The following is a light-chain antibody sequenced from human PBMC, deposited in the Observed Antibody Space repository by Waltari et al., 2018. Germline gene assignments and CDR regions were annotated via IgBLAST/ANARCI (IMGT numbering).Light chain of an antibody. CDR1: QRISRY. Sequence: DIQMTQSPSTLSASVGDRVNITCRASQRISRYLAWYQQKPGKAPKLLIYEASSLESGVPSRFSGSGSGTEFTLTISSLQPDDFATYYCQECNTFLYTFGQGTKLEI. J-gene: IGKJ2*01. V-gene: IGKV1-5*03. CDR3: QECNTFLYT. CDR2: EAS.